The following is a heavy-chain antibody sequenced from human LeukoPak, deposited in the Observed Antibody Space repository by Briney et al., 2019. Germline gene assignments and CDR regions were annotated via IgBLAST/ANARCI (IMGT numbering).Heavy chain of an antibody. V-gene: IGHV1-69*04. CDR2: IIPILGIA. D-gene: IGHD3-3*01. CDR3: ARQLAVREGYYFDY. J-gene: IGHJ4*02. CDR1: GGTFSSYA. Sequence: SVKVSCKASGGTFSSYAISWVRQAPGQGLEGLGRIIPILGIANYAQKFQGRVTITADKSTSTAYMELSSLRSEDTAVYYCARQLAVREGYYFDYWGQGTLVTVSS.